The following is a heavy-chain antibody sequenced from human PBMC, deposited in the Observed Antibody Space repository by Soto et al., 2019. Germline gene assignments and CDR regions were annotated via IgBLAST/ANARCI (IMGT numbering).Heavy chain of an antibody. CDR1: GGSFSGYY. D-gene: IGHD4-4*01. J-gene: IGHJ3*02. Sequence: QVQIQQWGAGLLKPSETLSLTSAVYGGSFSGYYWSWIRQPPGKGLEWIGEINHSGSTNYNPSLKSRVTISVDTSKNQFSLKLSSVTAADTAVYYCARGSDYSNAFDIWGQGTMVTVSS. CDR2: INHSGST. V-gene: IGHV4-34*01. CDR3: ARGSDYSNAFDI.